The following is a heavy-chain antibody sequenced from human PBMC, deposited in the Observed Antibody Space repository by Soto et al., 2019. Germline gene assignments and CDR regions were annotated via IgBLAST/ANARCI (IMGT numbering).Heavy chain of an antibody. J-gene: IGHJ5*02. CDR1: GGSISSSNW. V-gene: IGHV4-4*02. CDR2: IYHSVST. CDR3: ARVVVVVAATRFDP. Sequence: SETLSLTCAVSGGSISSSNWWSWVRQPPGKGLEWIGEIYHSVSTNYNPSLKSRVTISVDKSKNQFSLKLSSVTAADTAVYYCARVVVVVAATRFDPWGQGTLVTVSS. D-gene: IGHD2-15*01.